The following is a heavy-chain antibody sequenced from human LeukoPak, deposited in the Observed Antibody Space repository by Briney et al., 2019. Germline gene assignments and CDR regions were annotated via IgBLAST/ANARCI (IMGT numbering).Heavy chain of an antibody. CDR2: IYSGGTT. Sequence: PGGSLRLSCAASGFTVSSNYMSWVRQAPGKGLEWVSVIYSGGTTKYAGSVKGRFTISRDNSKNTLYLQMNSLRAEDTAVYYCARSVVDYSDAFDLWGQGTMVTVSS. CDR1: GFTVSSNY. CDR3: ARSVVDYSDAFDL. V-gene: IGHV3-53*01. J-gene: IGHJ3*01. D-gene: IGHD2-15*01.